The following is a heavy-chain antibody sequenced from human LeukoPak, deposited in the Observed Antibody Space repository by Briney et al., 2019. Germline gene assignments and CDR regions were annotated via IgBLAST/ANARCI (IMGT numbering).Heavy chain of an antibody. CDR2: ISSSGSV. D-gene: IGHD5-12*01. V-gene: IGHV4-4*09. CDR1: RGSISGSIRSYY. CDR3: ARIPLGYSGAYYFDY. J-gene: IGHJ4*02. Sequence: SETLSLTCTVSRGSISGSIRSYYWSWLWQPPGKGLEWIGYISSSGSVNDNPSLRSRVTISVDTSKNQFFLNQSSVSAADTAVYYCARIPLGYSGAYYFDYWGQGTLVTVSP.